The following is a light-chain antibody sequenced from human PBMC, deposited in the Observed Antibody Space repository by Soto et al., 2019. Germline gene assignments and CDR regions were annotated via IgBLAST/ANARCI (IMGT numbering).Light chain of an antibody. J-gene: IGKJ1*01. Sequence: DIQMTQSPSSLSASVGDRVTITCRASQSISSYFNWYQQKPGKAPKLLIYAASSLQSGVPSRFSGSGSGTDFTLTISSLQPEDFASYYCQQSYRTPPWTFGQGTKVEIK. CDR1: QSISSY. CDR3: QQSYRTPPWT. CDR2: AAS. V-gene: IGKV1-39*01.